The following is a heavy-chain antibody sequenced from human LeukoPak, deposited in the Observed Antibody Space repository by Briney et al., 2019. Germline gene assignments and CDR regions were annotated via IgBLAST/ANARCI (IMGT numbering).Heavy chain of an antibody. Sequence: LGESLKISCRGSGYSFTSYWIGWVRQMPGKGLEWMGIIYPRDSDTRYSPSFQGQVTISADKSINTAYLRWSNLKASDTAMYYCARQDGGAIYYFDCWGQGTLVTVSS. CDR2: IYPRDSDT. CDR3: ARQDGGAIYYFDC. CDR1: GYSFTSYW. J-gene: IGHJ4*02. V-gene: IGHV5-51*01. D-gene: IGHD5-24*01.